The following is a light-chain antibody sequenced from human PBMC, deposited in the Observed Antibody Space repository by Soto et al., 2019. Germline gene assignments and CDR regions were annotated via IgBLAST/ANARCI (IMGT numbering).Light chain of an antibody. J-gene: IGKJ5*01. CDR3: QHYHNWPMT. CDR1: ESVRSN. V-gene: IGKV3-15*01. CDR2: GSS. Sequence: EIVMTQSPATLSVSPGERATLSCRASESVRSNLAWYQQKPGQAPRLLIYGSSTRATGIPARFSGSGSGTEFTLTISSLQSEDFAVDYCQHYHNWPMTFGQGTRLEIK.